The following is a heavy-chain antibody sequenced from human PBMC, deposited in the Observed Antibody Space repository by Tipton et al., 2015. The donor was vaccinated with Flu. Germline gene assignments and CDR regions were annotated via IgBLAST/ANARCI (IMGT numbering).Heavy chain of an antibody. D-gene: IGHD3-16*01. V-gene: IGHV3-30*14. Sequence: RSLRLSCAASGFTFSNYAMHWARQAPGKGLEWVAVISHDGSNKYYTDSVKGRFTISRDNAKNSLYLQMNSLRAEDTAVYYCARLGLPDFWGQGTLVTVSS. CDR3: ARLGLPDF. J-gene: IGHJ4*02. CDR1: GFTFSNYA. CDR2: ISHDGSNK.